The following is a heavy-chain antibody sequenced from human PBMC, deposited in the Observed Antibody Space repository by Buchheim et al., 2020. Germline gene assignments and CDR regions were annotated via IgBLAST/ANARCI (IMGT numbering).Heavy chain of an antibody. CDR2: IWYDGSNK. V-gene: IGHV3-33*01. CDR3: ARDYLQSYYYGMDV. J-gene: IGHJ6*02. Sequence: QVQLVESGGGVVQPGRSLRLSCAASGFTFSSYGMHWVRQAPGKGLEWVAVIWYDGSNKYYADSVKGRFTISRDNSKKQLYLQMNSLRAEDTAVYYCARDYLQSYYYGMDVGGRGTT. CDR1: GFTFSSYG. D-gene: IGHD4-11*01.